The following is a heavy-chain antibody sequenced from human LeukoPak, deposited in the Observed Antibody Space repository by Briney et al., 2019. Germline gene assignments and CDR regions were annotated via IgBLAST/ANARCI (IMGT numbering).Heavy chain of an antibody. D-gene: IGHD3-22*01. CDR2: IYHSGST. J-gene: IGHJ3*02. Sequence: NPSETLSLTCAVSGGSISSGGYSWSWIRQPPGKGLEWIGSIYHSGSTYYSSSLKSRVTISIDRSKNQFSLKLTSVTAADTAVYYCARAGYYGPDAFDIWGQGTMVTVSS. V-gene: IGHV4-30-2*01. CDR1: GGSISSGGYS. CDR3: ARAGYYGPDAFDI.